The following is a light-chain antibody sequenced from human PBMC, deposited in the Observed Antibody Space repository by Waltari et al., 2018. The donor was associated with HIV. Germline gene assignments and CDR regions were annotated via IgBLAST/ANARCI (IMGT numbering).Light chain of an antibody. V-gene: IGKV4-1*01. J-gene: IGKJ3*01. Sequence: MVVTQSPYSLSVSLGETATRSCKTRQNPLKSANKKNPFVWYQRRPRQPPQLLIAWASTRESGVPDRFSGRGSVTDFTLTISSLQAEDVAVYYCQQYYNLLPTFGPGTKVDIK. CDR3: QQYYNLLPT. CDR1: QNPLKSANKKNP. CDR2: WAS.